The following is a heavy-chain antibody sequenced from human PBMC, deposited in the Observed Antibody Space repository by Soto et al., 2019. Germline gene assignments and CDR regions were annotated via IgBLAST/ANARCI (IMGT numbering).Heavy chain of an antibody. Sequence: SETLSLTCTVSGGSINYYYWSWIRQPPGKGLEWIGSMFYSGSSNYSPSLKSRVAISVDTSRNQFSLNLTSVTAADTAVFYCASQLESTTYFDYWGRGTLVTVSS. D-gene: IGHD1-1*01. CDR2: MFYSGSS. V-gene: IGHV4-59*12. J-gene: IGHJ4*02. CDR1: GGSINYYY. CDR3: ASQLESTTYFDY.